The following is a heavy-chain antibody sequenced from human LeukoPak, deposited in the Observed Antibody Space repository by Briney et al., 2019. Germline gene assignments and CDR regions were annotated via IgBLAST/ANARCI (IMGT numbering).Heavy chain of an antibody. CDR3: AKDTSSDGYDAFDI. CDR2: ISWNGGTT. CDR1: GFTFDDHA. Sequence: GGSLRLSCAASGFTFDDHAMHWARQAPGKGLEWVSLISWNGGTTYYADSVQGRFTISRDNSKNSLYLQLNSLRAEDTALYYCAKDTSSDGYDAFDIWGQGTMVTVSS. V-gene: IGHV3-43D*03. D-gene: IGHD6-19*01. J-gene: IGHJ3*02.